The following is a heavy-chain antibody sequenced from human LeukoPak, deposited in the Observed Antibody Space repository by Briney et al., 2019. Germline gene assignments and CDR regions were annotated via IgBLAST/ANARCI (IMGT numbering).Heavy chain of an antibody. CDR2: ISYDGSNK. J-gene: IGHJ6*02. Sequence: GRSLRLSCAASGFTFSSYGMHWVRQAPGKGLEWVAVISYDGSNKYYVDSVKGRFTISRDNSKNTLYLQMNSLRAEDTAVYYCAGGSSPYYYYGMDVWGQGTTVTVSS. CDR1: GFTFSSYG. D-gene: IGHD6-6*01. V-gene: IGHV3-30*03. CDR3: AGGSSPYYYYGMDV.